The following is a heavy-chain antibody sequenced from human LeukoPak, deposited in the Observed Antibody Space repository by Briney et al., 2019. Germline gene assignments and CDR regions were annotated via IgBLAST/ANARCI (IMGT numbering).Heavy chain of an antibody. V-gene: IGHV4-31*03. CDR3: ATTNLIVGSPFDK. CDR2: IYYRGTT. CDR1: GDSINSGSYY. Sequence: PSQTLSLTCTVSGDSINSGSYYWTCVRQHPGKGLEWIAYIYYRGTTHYNPSLKSRVTISLDTSKNHLSLELTYGTATDTAVYFCATTNLIVGSPFDKWGQGTLVTVSS. D-gene: IGHD1-26*01. J-gene: IGHJ4*02.